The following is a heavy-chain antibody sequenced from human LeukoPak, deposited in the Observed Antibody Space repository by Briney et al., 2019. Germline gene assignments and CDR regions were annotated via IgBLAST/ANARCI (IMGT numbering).Heavy chain of an antibody. J-gene: IGHJ4*02. Sequence: GASVKVSCKASGYTFTGYYMHWVRQAPGQGLEWMGYINPNSGGTKYAQKFQGRITVTRDTSISTAYMELSRLRSDDTAVYYCARDGQGAGKTYDYWGQGALVTVPS. V-gene: IGHV1-2*02. CDR2: INPNSGGT. CDR3: ARDGQGAGKTYDY. D-gene: IGHD6-13*01. CDR1: GYTFTGYY.